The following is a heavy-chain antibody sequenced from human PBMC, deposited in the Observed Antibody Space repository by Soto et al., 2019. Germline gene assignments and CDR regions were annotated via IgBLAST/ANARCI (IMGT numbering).Heavy chain of an antibody. V-gene: IGHV6-1*01. J-gene: IGHJ5*02. Sequence: PSQTLSLTCAISGDSASSNSAAWNWIRQSPSRGLEWLGRTYYRSKWYNDYAVSVKSRITINPDTSKNQFSLQLNSVTPEDTAVYYCARVGIAAAGTFDWFDPWGQGTLVTVSS. CDR2: TYYRSKWYN. CDR3: ARVGIAAAGTFDWFDP. D-gene: IGHD6-13*01. CDR1: GDSASSNSAA.